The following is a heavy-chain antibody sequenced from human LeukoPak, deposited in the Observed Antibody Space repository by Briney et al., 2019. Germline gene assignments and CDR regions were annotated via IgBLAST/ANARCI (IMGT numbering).Heavy chain of an antibody. Sequence: WGSLRLSCAVSGFMFSNYGVSWVRQAPGKGLEWVSIISATGASTHYADSVKGRLTIARANPKNSLLFQMNNLTVEDTAVYDYAKRAGGPDRAVAYWGQGTLVTVS. CDR2: ISATGAST. V-gene: IGHV3-23*01. D-gene: IGHD3-16*01. J-gene: IGHJ4*02. CDR1: GFMFSNYG. CDR3: AKRAGGPDRAVAY.